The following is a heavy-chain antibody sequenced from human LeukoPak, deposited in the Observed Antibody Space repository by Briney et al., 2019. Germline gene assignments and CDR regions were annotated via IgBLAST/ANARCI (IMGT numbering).Heavy chain of an antibody. J-gene: IGHJ5*02. Sequence: GESLKISCKGSGYRFTSYWIGWVRQMPRKGLEWMGIIYPGDSDTRYSPSFQGQVTISADKSISTAYLQWSSLKASDTAVYYCARRAGYCSGGSCYAGNWFDPWGQGTLVTVSS. CDR1: GYRFTSYW. CDR2: IYPGDSDT. V-gene: IGHV5-51*01. D-gene: IGHD2-15*01. CDR3: ARRAGYCSGGSCYAGNWFDP.